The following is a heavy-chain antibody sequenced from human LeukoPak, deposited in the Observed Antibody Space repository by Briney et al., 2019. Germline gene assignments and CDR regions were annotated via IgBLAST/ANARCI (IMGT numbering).Heavy chain of an antibody. CDR1: GFTFSSYG. V-gene: IGHV3-30*18. CDR2: ISYDGSNK. J-gene: IGHJ4*02. Sequence: GGSLRLSCAASGFTFSSYGMHWVRQAPGKGLEWVAVISYDGSNKYYADSVKGRFTISRDNSKNTLYLQMNSLRAEDTAVYYCVKDGSSWYYFDYWGQGTLVTVSS. CDR3: VKDGSSWYYFDY. D-gene: IGHD6-13*01.